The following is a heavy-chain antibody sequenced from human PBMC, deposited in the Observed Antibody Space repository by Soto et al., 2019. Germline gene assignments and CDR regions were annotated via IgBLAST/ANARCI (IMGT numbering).Heavy chain of an antibody. J-gene: IGHJ4*02. CDR1: GFTFSSYA. CDR3: AKRVDKTYYYDSSGYYYPFDY. D-gene: IGHD3-22*01. V-gene: IGHV3-23*01. Sequence: GESLRLSCAASGFTFSSYAMSWVRQAPGKGLEWVSAISGSGGSTYYADSVKGRFTISRDNSKNTLYLQMNSLRAEDTAVYYCAKRVDKTYYYDSSGYYYPFDYWGQGTLVTVSS. CDR2: ISGSGGST.